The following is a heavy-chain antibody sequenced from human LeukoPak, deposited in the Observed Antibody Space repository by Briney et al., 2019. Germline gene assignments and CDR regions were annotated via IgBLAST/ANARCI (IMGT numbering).Heavy chain of an antibody. CDR1: GLTFSSYS. CDR2: ISYDGSNK. D-gene: IGHD3-16*01. J-gene: IGHJ5*02. V-gene: IGHV3-30-3*01. CDR3: ARDPVQNTFGPNWFDP. Sequence: GGSLRLSCAASGLTFSSYSMHWVRQAPGKGLQWVAVISYDGSNKYYEDSVKGRFTISRDNSKNTLYLQMNSLRAEDTALYYCARDPVQNTFGPNWFDPWGQGTLVTVSS.